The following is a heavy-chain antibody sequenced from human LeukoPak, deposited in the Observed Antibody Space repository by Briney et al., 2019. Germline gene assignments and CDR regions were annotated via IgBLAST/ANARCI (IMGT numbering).Heavy chain of an antibody. D-gene: IGHD3/OR15-3a*01. Sequence: GGSLRLSCAASGFTFSSYAMSWVRQAPGKGLEWVSTISSSGGSTYYADSVKGRFTISRDNSKNTLYLQMNSLRAEDTAVYYCAKDEGFLANMFFGVFDYWGQGTLVTVSS. CDR2: ISSSGGST. CDR3: AKDEGFLANMFFGVFDY. CDR1: GFTFSSYA. V-gene: IGHV3-23*01. J-gene: IGHJ4*02.